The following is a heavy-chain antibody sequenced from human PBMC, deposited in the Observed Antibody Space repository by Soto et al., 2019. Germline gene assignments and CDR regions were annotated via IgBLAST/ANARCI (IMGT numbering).Heavy chain of an antibody. CDR2: IYSGGYT. D-gene: IGHD3-10*01. J-gene: IGHJ4*02. CDR1: GFTVSNNY. V-gene: IGHV3-53*01. CDR3: AARGGGGGY. Sequence: EVQLVESGGGLIQPGGSLRLSCAVSGFTVSNNYMSWVRQAPGKGLEGVSVIYSGGYTAYGDSVKGRFTISRDNSNNTLCLKMSRRGADDAAWFSCAARGGGGGYWGQGTLVTVSS.